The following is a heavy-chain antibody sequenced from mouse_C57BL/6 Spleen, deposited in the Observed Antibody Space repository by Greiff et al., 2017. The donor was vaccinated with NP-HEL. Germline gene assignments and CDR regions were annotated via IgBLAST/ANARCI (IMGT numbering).Heavy chain of an antibody. CDR1: GYTFTSYW. CDR3: ARYNYNIGYFDV. Sequence: QVQLQQPGAELVKPGASVKLSCKASGYTFTSYWMHWVKQRPGQGLEWIGMIHPNSGSTNYNEKFKSKATLTVDKSSSTAYMQLSSLTSEDSAVYYCARYNYNIGYFDVWGTGTTVTVSS. J-gene: IGHJ1*03. CDR2: IHPNSGST. D-gene: IGHD1-3*01. V-gene: IGHV1-64*01.